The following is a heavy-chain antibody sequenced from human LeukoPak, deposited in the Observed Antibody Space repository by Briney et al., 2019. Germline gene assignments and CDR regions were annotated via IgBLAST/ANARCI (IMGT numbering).Heavy chain of an antibody. CDR1: GYTFTSYG. Sequence: GASVKVSCKASGYTFTSYGISWVRQAPGQGLEWMGWISAYNGNTNYAQKLRGRVTMTTDTSTSTAYMELRSLRSDDTAVYYCARVGLEDIVVVPAAIPGYFDYWGQGTLVTVSS. CDR2: ISAYNGNT. V-gene: IGHV1-18*01. CDR3: ARVGLEDIVVVPAAIPGYFDY. J-gene: IGHJ4*02. D-gene: IGHD2-2*02.